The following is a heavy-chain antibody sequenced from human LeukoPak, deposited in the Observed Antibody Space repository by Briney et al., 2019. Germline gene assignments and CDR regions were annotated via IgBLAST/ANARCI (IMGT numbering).Heavy chain of an antibody. J-gene: IGHJ4*02. D-gene: IGHD3-22*01. CDR1: GYSFTGYN. CDR3: ARRFANSSAYSDFDY. Sequence: ASVKVSCKASGYSFTGYNTHWVRQAPAQGLEWMGWINPNSGGTNYAQMFQGRVTMTRDTSIRTAYMELSRLRSDDTAVYYCARRFANSSAYSDFDYWGQGTLVTVSS. V-gene: IGHV1-2*02. CDR2: INPNSGGT.